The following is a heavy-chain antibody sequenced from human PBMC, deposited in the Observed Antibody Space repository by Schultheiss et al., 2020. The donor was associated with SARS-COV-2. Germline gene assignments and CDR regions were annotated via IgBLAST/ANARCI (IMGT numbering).Heavy chain of an antibody. D-gene: IGHD3-16*01. CDR2: IWYDGSNK. V-gene: IGHV3-33*08. Sequence: GESLKISCAASGFTVSSNYMSWVRQASGKGLEWVAVIWYDGSNKYYADSVKGRFTISRDNSKNTLYLQMNSLRAEDTAVYYCARDTTRMITSPYYFDYWGQGTLVTVSS. CDR3: ARDTTRMITSPYYFDY. J-gene: IGHJ4*02. CDR1: GFTVSSNY.